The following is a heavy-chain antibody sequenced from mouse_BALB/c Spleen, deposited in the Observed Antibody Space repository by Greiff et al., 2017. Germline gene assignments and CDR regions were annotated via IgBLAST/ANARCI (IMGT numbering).Heavy chain of an antibody. J-gene: IGHJ2*01. V-gene: IGHV1S56*01. D-gene: IGHD2-4*01. CDR3: ANGLRGYFDY. CDR1: GYTFTSYY. CDR2: IYPGNVNT. Sequence: VQLQQSGPELVKPGASVRISCKASGYTFTSYYIHWVKQRPGQGLEWIGWIYPGNVNTKYNEKFKGKATLTADKSSSTAYMQLSSLTSEDSAVYFCANGLRGYFDYWGQGTTLTVSS.